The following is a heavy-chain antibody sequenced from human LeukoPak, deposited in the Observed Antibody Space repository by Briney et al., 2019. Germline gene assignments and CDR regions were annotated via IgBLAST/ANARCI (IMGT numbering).Heavy chain of an antibody. J-gene: IGHJ3*02. D-gene: IGHD2-2*03. CDR1: GYSISSGYY. Sequence: SETLSLTCAVSGYSISSGYYWGWIRQPPGKGLEWIGSIYHSGSTYYNPSLKSRVTISVDTSKNQFSLKLSSVTAADTAVYYCARMDIVVVPAAIAGAFDIWGQGTMVTVSS. CDR2: IYHSGST. V-gene: IGHV4-38-2*01. CDR3: ARMDIVVVPAAIAGAFDI.